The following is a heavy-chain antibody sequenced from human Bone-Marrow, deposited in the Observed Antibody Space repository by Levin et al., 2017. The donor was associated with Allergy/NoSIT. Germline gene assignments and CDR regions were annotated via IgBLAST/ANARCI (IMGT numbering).Heavy chain of an antibody. CDR1: GYTFTNYG. Sequence: ASVKVSCKASGYTFTNYGITWVRQAPGQGLEWMGWISVYNGNTGYAQRLQGRVTMTTDTSTSTAYLDLRSLGSDDTAVYYCARRGYNEHFYYGLAVWGQGTTVTVSS. V-gene: IGHV1-18*01. CDR3: ARRGYNEHFYYGLAV. CDR2: ISVYNGNT. D-gene: IGHD5-24*01. J-gene: IGHJ6*02.